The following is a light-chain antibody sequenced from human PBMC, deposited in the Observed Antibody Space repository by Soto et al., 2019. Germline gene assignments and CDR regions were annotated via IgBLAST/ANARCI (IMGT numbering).Light chain of an antibody. Sequence: VMTQSPATLSASPGEGVTLSCRASHGITDNLNWYQHKPGQTPKLLIYDTSTRVTSVPARFSGSRSGREFFLIINSLQYADFAISYCHPYNNYPLTFGGGTKVESK. CDR3: HPYNNYPLT. CDR2: DTS. V-gene: IGKV3-15*01. J-gene: IGKJ4*01. CDR1: HGITDN.